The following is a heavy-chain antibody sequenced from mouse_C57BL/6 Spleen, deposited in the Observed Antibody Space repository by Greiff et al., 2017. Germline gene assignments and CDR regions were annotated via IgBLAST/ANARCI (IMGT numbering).Heavy chain of an antibody. CDR1: GYTFTSYW. J-gene: IGHJ2*01. CDR2: IYTGSGST. Sequence: QVQLQQPGAELVKPGASVKMSCKASGYTFTSYWITWVKQRPGQGLEWIGDIYTGSGSTNYNEKFKSKDTLTVDKSSSTAYMQLSSLTSEDSAVSYRAIGNFFCNFDYWGQGTTLTASS. V-gene: IGHV1-55*01. CDR3: AIGNFFCNFDY. D-gene: IGHD3-3*01.